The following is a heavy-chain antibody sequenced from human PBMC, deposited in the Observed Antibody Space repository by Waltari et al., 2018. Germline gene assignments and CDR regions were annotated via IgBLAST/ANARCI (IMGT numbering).Heavy chain of an antibody. CDR2: IFHGYSNI. CDR1: GYSFTNYW. V-gene: IGHV5-51*01. D-gene: IGHD1-1*01. J-gene: IGHJ5*02. Sequence: EVQLVQSGAEVKKPGESLKISCKASGYSFTNYWIGWVRQMPGKGLEWMGIIFHGYSNIRYSPSFQGQVTISADKSISTAYLQWNSLKASDTAMYYCARGTGTTPWFDPWGQGTLVTVSS. CDR3: ARGTGTTPWFDP.